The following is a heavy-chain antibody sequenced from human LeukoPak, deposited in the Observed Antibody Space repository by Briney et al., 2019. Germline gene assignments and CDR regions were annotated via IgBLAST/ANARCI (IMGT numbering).Heavy chain of an antibody. J-gene: IGHJ3*02. CDR2: INPNSGGT. CDR3: ARGGQLVQFGAFDI. V-gene: IGHV1-2*02. CDR1: GYTFTGYY. D-gene: IGHD6-13*01. Sequence: ASVKVSCKASGYTFTGYYMHWVRQAPGQGLEWMGWINPNSGGTNYAQKFQGRVTMTRDTSTSTVYMELSSLRSEDTAVYYCARGGQLVQFGAFDIWGQGTMVTVSS.